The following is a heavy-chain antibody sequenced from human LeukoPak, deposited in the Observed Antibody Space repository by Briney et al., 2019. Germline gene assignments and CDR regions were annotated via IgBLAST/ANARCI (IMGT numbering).Heavy chain of an antibody. CDR2: ISSSSYI. Sequence: GGSLRLSCAASGFTFSSYSMNWVRQAPGKGLEWVSSISSSSYIYYADSVKGRFTISRDNAKNSLYLQMNSLRAEDTAVYYCARDRIVYCSSTSCYPDAFDIWGQGTMVTVSS. D-gene: IGHD2-2*01. CDR3: ARDRIVYCSSTSCYPDAFDI. J-gene: IGHJ3*02. V-gene: IGHV3-21*01. CDR1: GFTFSSYS.